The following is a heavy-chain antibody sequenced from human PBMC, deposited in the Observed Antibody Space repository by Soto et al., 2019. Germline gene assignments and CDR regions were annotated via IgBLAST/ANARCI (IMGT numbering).Heavy chain of an antibody. CDR2: VHCSGSA. V-gene: IGHV4-39*01. CDR3: ARHRWGSGSYSGLRYC. J-gene: IGHJ4*02. CDR1: GGSLSTRSYL. Sequence: SETMSLTCSVSGGSLSTRSYLWGWIRQPHGKGLEWVGAVHCSGSANYRSSLQSRVTISVDTSQNQFSLRLRSVTAADTAVYYCARHRWGSGSYSGLRYCWGQGARGAVSS. D-gene: IGHD3-10*01.